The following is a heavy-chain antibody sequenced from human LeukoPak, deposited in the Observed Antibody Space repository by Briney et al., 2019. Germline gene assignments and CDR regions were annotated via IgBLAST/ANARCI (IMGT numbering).Heavy chain of an antibody. Sequence: PSETLSLTCAVYGGSFSGYYWSWIRQPPGKGLEWIGEINHSGSTNYNPSLKSRVTISVDTSKNQFSLKLSSVTAADTAVYYCARDRVGGLRRENSPIWGQGTMVTVSS. J-gene: IGHJ3*02. CDR2: INHSGST. D-gene: IGHD2-21*01. CDR3: ARDRVGGLRRENSPI. CDR1: GGSFSGYY. V-gene: IGHV4-34*01.